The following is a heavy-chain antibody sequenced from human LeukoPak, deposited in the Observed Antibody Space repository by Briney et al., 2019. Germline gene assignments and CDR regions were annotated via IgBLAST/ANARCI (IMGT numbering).Heavy chain of an antibody. CDR1: GVTLSTYA. J-gene: IGHJ4*02. CDR2: ISSSGSGDNT. CDR3: AKDKDCSGGSCYSEFDY. D-gene: IGHD2-15*01. V-gene: IGHV3-23*01. Sequence: GGSLRLSCAASGVTLSTYAMSWARQAPGKGLEWVSGISSSGSGDNTYYADSVKGRFTISRDNSKNTLYLQMNSLRAEDTAVYYCAKDKDCSGGSCYSEFDYWGQGTLVTVSS.